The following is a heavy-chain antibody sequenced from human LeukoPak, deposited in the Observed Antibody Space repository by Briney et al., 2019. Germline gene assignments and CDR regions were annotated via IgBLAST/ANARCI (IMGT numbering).Heavy chain of an antibody. CDR1: GFTFSRYW. V-gene: IGHV3-74*01. D-gene: IGHD3-22*01. CDR2: SNTDGRTT. Sequence: PGGSLRLSCAASGFTFSRYWMHWVRQAPGEGLVWVSRSNTDGRTTSYADSVKGRFTISRDNAKNMLYLQMNSLRAEDMAVYYCARIEDRGAAFDSWGQGTLVTVSS. J-gene: IGHJ4*02. CDR3: ARIEDRGAAFDS.